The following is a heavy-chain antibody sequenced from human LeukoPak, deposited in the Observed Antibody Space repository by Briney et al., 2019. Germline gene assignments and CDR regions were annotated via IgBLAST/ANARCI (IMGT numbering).Heavy chain of an antibody. CDR2: INTDGSSP. Sequence: PGGSLRLSCAASGFTFSAYWMHWVRQAPGKGLVWVSRINTDGSSPTYAASVKGRFTISRDNAKNTLYLQMNSLTAEDTAVYYCVGGDVWGQGTMVTVSS. V-gene: IGHV3-74*01. J-gene: IGHJ3*01. D-gene: IGHD3-16*01. CDR1: GFTFSAYW. CDR3: VGGDV.